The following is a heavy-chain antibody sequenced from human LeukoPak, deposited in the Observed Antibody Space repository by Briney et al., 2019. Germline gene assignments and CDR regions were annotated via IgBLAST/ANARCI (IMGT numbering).Heavy chain of an antibody. V-gene: IGHV4-39*07. CDR1: GGSISSSSYY. CDR2: IYYSGST. Sequence: SETLSLTCTVSGGSISSSSYYWGWIRQPPGKGLEWIGSIYYSGSTYYNPSLKSRVTISVDTSKNQFSLKLSSVTAADTAVYYCARAGPGLVGEPYYFDYWGQGTLVTVSS. CDR3: ARAGPGLVGEPYYFDY. J-gene: IGHJ4*02. D-gene: IGHD1-26*01.